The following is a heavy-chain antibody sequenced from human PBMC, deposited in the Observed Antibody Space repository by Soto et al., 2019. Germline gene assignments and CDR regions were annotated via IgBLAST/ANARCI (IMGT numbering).Heavy chain of an antibody. Sequence: GESLKISCKSSGYSFTSYWIGCVRQMPGKGLEWMGIIYPGDSDTRYSPSFQGQVTISADKSISTAYLQWSSLKASDTAMYYCARGGPLGARREDWFDPWGQGTLVTVSS. D-gene: IGHD1-26*01. CDR1: GYSFTSYW. CDR3: ARGGPLGARREDWFDP. J-gene: IGHJ5*02. CDR2: IYPGDSDT. V-gene: IGHV5-51*01.